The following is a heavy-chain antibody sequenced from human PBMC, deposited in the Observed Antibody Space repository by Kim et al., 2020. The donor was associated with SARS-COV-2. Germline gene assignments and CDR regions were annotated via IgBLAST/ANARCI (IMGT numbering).Heavy chain of an antibody. Sequence: SETLSLTCTVSGGSISSYYWSWIRQPPGKGLEWIGYIYYSGSTNYNPSLKSRVTISVDTSKNQFSLKLSSVTAADTAVYYCASTRGIAVNIDYWGQGTLVTVSS. J-gene: IGHJ4*02. D-gene: IGHD6-19*01. CDR2: IYYSGST. CDR1: GGSISSYY. V-gene: IGHV4-59*08. CDR3: ASTRGIAVNIDY.